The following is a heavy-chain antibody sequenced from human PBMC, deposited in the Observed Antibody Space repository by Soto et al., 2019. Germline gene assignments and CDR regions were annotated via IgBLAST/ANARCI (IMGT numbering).Heavy chain of an antibody. Sequence: SETLSLTCTVSGGSISSGDYYWSWIRQPPGKGLELIGYIYYSGSTYYNPSLKSRVTISVDTSKNQFSLKLSSVTAADTAVYYCARGKEDYYDSSGYYYYYGMDVWGQGTTVTVSS. V-gene: IGHV4-30-4*01. CDR3: ARGKEDYYDSSGYYYYYGMDV. CDR1: GGSISSGDYY. CDR2: IYYSGST. D-gene: IGHD3-22*01. J-gene: IGHJ6*02.